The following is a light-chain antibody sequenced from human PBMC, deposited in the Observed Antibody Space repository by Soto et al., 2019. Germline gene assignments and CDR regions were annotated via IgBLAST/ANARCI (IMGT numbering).Light chain of an antibody. J-gene: IGLJ3*02. V-gene: IGLV1-44*01. CDR2: NNN. CDR1: TSNIASTT. CDR3: ASWDDSLTGLV. Sequence: QAVVIQPPSASGAPGQRVIISCSGSTSNIASTTVSWYMHLQETSPKLLIYNNNERPSGVPDRFSGSKSGTSASLAISGLQSDDGADYYCASWDDSLTGLVFGGGPKLTVL.